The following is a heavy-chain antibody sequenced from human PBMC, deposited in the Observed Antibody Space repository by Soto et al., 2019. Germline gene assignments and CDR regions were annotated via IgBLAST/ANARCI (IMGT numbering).Heavy chain of an antibody. J-gene: IGHJ4*02. Sequence: PSETLSLTCTVSGGSISSYYWSWIRQPPGKGLEWIGYIYYSGSTNYNPSLKSRVTISVDTSKNQFSLKLSSVTAADTAVYYCARDTYSSGLDYWGQGTLVTVSS. CDR1: GGSISSYY. V-gene: IGHV4-59*01. D-gene: IGHD6-19*01. CDR2: IYYSGST. CDR3: ARDTYSSGLDY.